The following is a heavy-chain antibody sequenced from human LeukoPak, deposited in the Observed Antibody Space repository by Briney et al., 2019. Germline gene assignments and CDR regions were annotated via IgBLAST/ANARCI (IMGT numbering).Heavy chain of an antibody. CDR2: IYTSGST. CDR3: ARAIAAHYWFDP. D-gene: IGHD6-6*01. CDR1: GGSISSYY. Sequence: SETLSLTCTVSGGSISSYYWSWIRQPPGKGLEWIGYIYTSGSTNYNPSLKSRVTISVDTSKNQFPLKLSSATAADTAVYYCARAIAAHYWFDPWGQGTLVTVSS. V-gene: IGHV4-4*09. J-gene: IGHJ5*02.